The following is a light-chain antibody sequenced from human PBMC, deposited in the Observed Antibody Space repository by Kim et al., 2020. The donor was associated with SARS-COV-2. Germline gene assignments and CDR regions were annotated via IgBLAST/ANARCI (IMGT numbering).Light chain of an antibody. Sequence: EIVMTQSPAPLSVSPGERATLSCRASQSVSSNLAWYQQKPGQAPRLLIYGASTRATGIPARFSGSGSGTEFTLTISSLQSEDFAVYYCQQYNNWRYTFGQGTKLEI. CDR2: GAS. CDR3: QQYNNWRYT. J-gene: IGKJ2*01. CDR1: QSVSSN. V-gene: IGKV3-15*01.